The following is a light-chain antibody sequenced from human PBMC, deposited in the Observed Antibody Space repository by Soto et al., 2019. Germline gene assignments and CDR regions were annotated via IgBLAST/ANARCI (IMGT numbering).Light chain of an antibody. CDR3: QQYNNWPQT. V-gene: IGKV3D-15*01. CDR2: GVS. J-gene: IGKJ2*01. CDR1: QSVSNN. Sequence: EIVLTQSPGTLSLSPGERATLSCRASQSVSNNYLAWYQQKPGQAPRLLIYGVSTGATGIPARFSGSGSGTEFALTISSLQSEDFGVYYCQQYNNWPQTFGQGTKVDIK.